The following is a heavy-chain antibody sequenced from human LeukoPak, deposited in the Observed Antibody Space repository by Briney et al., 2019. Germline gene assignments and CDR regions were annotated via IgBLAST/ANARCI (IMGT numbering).Heavy chain of an antibody. D-gene: IGHD5-12*01. Sequence: GGSLRLSCAASGFSLSNYWMHWVRQAPGKGRVWVSRIDSDGDNRNYVGSVRGRFTIYRDNARNTLYLQMDSLRAEDTAVYYCVRGTSRKNGYSGDDPYWGQGTLVIVSS. J-gene: IGHJ4*02. CDR3: VRGTSRKNGYSGDDPY. CDR2: IDSDGDNR. CDR1: GFSLSNYW. V-gene: IGHV3-74*01.